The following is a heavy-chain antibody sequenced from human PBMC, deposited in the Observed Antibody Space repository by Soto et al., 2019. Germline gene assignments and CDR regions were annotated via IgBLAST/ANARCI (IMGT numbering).Heavy chain of an antibody. CDR2: IYYSGST. J-gene: IGHJ6*03. CDR3: ARPMLGGGSGSYKAGYYYYMDV. CDR1: GGSISSYY. V-gene: IGHV4-59*08. Sequence: QLQLQESGPGLVKPSETLSLTCTVSGGSISSYYWSWIRQPPGKGLEWIGYIYYSGSTNYNPSLKSRVTISVDTSKNQFSLKLSSVTAADTAVYYCARPMLGGGSGSYKAGYYYYMDVWGKGTTVTVSS. D-gene: IGHD3-10*01.